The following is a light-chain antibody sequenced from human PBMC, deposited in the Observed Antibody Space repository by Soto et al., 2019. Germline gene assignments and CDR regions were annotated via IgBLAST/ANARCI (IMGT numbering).Light chain of an antibody. J-gene: IGKJ1*01. V-gene: IGKV3-15*01. CDR3: QQYNNWPTWT. CDR1: QSVSSN. CDR2: GAS. Sequence: EIVMTQSPATLSVSPGERATLSCRASQSVSSNLAWYQQKPGQAPRLLIYGASTRATGIPARFSGSGSGTDFTLTISSLQSEDFAVYYCQQYNNWPTWTVGQGKGGN.